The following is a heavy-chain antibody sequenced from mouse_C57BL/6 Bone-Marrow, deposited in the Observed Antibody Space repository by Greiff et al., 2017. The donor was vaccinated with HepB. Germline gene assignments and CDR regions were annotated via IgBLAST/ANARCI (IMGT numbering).Heavy chain of an antibody. CDR3: AWSGDYYAMDY. Sequence: VQLVESGAELARPGASVKMSCKASGYTFTSYTMHWVKQRPGQGLEWIGYINPSSGYTKYNQKFKDKATLTADKSSSTAYMQLSSLTSEDSAVYYCAWSGDYYAMDYWGQGTSVTVSS. CDR1: GYTFTSYT. J-gene: IGHJ4*01. D-gene: IGHD3-2*02. CDR2: INPSSGYT. V-gene: IGHV1-4*01.